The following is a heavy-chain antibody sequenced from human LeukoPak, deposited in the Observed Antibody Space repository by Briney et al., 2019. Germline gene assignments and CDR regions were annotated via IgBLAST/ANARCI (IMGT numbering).Heavy chain of an antibody. CDR2: ISGSGGST. CDR3: AKASYCGGDCYSNADY. CDR1: GFTFSTYA. Sequence: GGSLRLSCAASGFTFSTYAMSWVRQAPGKGLEWVSAISGSGGSTYYADSVKGRFTISRDNSKNTLYLQMNSLRAEDTAVYYCAKASYCGGDCYSNADYWGQGTLVTVSS. J-gene: IGHJ4*02. V-gene: IGHV3-23*01. D-gene: IGHD2-21*02.